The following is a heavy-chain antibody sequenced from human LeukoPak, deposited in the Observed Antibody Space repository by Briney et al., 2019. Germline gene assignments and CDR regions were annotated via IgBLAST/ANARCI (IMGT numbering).Heavy chain of an antibody. Sequence: GGSLRLSCAASGFTFSSYAMHWVRQAPGKGLEWVAVISYDGSNKYYADSVKGRFTISRDNSKNTLYLQMNSLRAEDTAVYYCARDSSGNGRFDYWGQGTLVTVSS. CDR2: ISYDGSNK. CDR3: ARDSSGNGRFDY. D-gene: IGHD6-25*01. CDR1: GFTFSSYA. J-gene: IGHJ4*02. V-gene: IGHV3-30-3*01.